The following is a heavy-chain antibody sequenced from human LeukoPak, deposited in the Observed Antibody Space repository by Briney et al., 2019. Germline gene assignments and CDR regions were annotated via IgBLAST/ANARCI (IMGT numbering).Heavy chain of an antibody. CDR1: GFTFSSYS. CDR3: ARDGIAAFYYYYMDV. D-gene: IGHD6-13*01. J-gene: IGHJ6*03. Sequence: GGSLRLSCAASGFTFSSYSMNWVRQAPGKGLEWVSSISSSSSYIYYADSVKGRFTISRDNAKNSLYLQMNSLRAEDTAVYYCARDGIAAFYYYYMDVWGKRTTVTVSS. V-gene: IGHV3-21*01. CDR2: ISSSSSYI.